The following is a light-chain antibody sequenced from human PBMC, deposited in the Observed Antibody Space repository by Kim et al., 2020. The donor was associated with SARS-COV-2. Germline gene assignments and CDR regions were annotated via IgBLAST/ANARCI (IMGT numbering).Light chain of an antibody. Sequence: DIQMAQSPSSLSASVGDRVTITCRASQGISNSLAWYRQKPGKVPKLLIYGASTLRSGVPSRFRGSGSGTDFTLTISSLQPEDAATYYCQKYNSAPWTFGQGTKVDIK. CDR3: QKYNSAPWT. J-gene: IGKJ1*01. V-gene: IGKV1-27*01. CDR2: GAS. CDR1: QGISNS.